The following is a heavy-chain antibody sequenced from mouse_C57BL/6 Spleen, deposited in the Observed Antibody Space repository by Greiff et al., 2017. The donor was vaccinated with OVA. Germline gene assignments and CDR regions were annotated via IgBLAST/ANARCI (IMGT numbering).Heavy chain of an antibody. CDR3: TRGRGNPPVFAY. CDR2: ISSGGDYI. CDR1: GFTFSSYA. D-gene: IGHD2-1*01. V-gene: IGHV5-9-1*02. J-gene: IGHJ3*01. Sequence: EVMLVESGEGLVKPGGSLKLSCAASGFTFSSYAMSWVRQTPEKRLEWVAYISSGGDYIYYADTVKGRFTISIDNARHTLYLQMSSLKSEDTAMYYCTRGRGNPPVFAYWGQGTLVTVSA.